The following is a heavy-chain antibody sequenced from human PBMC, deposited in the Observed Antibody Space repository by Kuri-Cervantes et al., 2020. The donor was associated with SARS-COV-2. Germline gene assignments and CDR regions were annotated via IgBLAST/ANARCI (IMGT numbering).Heavy chain of an antibody. D-gene: IGHD3-10*01. CDR3: ARDDGKPTYYYGSGSYRY. V-gene: IGHV1-18*01. CDR1: GYTFTSYG. CDR2: ISAYNGNT. Sequence: ASVKVSCKASGYTFTSYGISWVRQAPGQGLEWMGWISAYNGNTNYAQKLQGRVTMTTDTSTSTAYMELRSLRSDDTAVYYCARDDGKPTYYYGSGSYRYWGQGTLVTVSS. J-gene: IGHJ4*02.